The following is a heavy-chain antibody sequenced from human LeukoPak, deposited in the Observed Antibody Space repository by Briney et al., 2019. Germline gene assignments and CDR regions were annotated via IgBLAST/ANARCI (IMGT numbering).Heavy chain of an antibody. CDR3: AREADPGLAAAGQTDY. CDR1: GYTFTSYG. J-gene: IGHJ4*02. V-gene: IGHV1-18*01. CDR2: ISAYNGNT. D-gene: IGHD6-13*01. Sequence: AASVKVSCKASGYTFTSYGISWVRQAPGQGLEWMGWISAYNGNTNYAQKLQGRVTMTTDTSTSTAYMELRSLRSDDTAVYYCAREADPGLAAAGQTDYWGQGTLVTVSS.